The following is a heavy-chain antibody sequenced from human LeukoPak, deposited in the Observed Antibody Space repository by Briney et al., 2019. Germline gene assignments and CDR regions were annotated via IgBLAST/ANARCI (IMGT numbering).Heavy chain of an antibody. Sequence: PGGSLRLSCAASGFTVSSNYMSWVRQAPGKGLEWVSVIYSGGSTYYADSVKGRFTISRDNSKNTLYLQMNSLRAEDTAVYYCAKLVDYCEGRTCFTTYYYTDIWGQGTTVTVSS. CDR1: GFTVSSNY. D-gene: IGHD4/OR15-4a*01. CDR3: AKLVDYCEGRTCFTTYYYTDI. V-gene: IGHV3-66*01. J-gene: IGHJ6*03. CDR2: IYSGGST.